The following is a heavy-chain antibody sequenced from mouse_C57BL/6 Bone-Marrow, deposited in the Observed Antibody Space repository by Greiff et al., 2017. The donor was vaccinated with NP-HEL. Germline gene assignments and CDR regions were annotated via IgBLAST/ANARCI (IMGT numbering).Heavy chain of an antibody. J-gene: IGHJ1*03. D-gene: IGHD2-3*01. CDR3: ARNPIYDGYWYFDV. Sequence: VKLVESGPGLVAPSQSLSITCTVSGFSLTSYAISRVRQPPGKGLEWLGVIWTGGGTNYNSALKSRLSISKDNSKSQVFLKMISLQTDDTARYYCARNPIYDGYWYFDVWGTGTTVTVSS. V-gene: IGHV2-9-1*01. CDR2: IWTGGGT. CDR1: GFSLTSYA.